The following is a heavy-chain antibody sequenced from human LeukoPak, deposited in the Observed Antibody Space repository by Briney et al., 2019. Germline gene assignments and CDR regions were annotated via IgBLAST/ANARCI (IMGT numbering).Heavy chain of an antibody. D-gene: IGHD6-6*01. CDR1: GLTFSDYY. J-gene: IGHJ6*03. CDR3: AGSYSSSFWAYYYYMDV. Sequence: PGGSLRLSCAASGLTFSDYYMSWIRQAPGKGLEWVSYISSSDDTIYYADSVKGRFTISRDNAKNSLYLQMNSLRAEDTAVYYCAGSYSSSFWAYYYYMDVWGKGTTVTVSS. CDR2: ISSSDDTI. V-gene: IGHV3-11*04.